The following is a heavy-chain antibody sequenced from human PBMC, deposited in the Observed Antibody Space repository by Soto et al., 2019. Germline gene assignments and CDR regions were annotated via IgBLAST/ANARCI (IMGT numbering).Heavy chain of an antibody. Sequence: SETLSLTCTVSGSSISPYYWSWIRQPPGKGLEWIGYIYYTGSTKYNPSLKSRVTISLGTSRNQLSLKLSSVTAADTAVYYCTRVGGYYGDYPNFDYWGPGTPVIVAS. J-gene: IGHJ4*02. CDR3: TRVGGYYGDYPNFDY. CDR1: GSSISPYY. D-gene: IGHD4-17*01. V-gene: IGHV4-59*01. CDR2: IYYTGST.